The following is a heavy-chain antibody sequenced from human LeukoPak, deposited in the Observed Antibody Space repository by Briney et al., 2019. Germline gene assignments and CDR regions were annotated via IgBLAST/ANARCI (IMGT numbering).Heavy chain of an antibody. CDR2: ISGSSSYI. CDR3: ARGQSYGWFDP. CDR1: GYTFSTYS. V-gene: IGHV3-21*01. Sequence: PGGSLRLSCAASGYTFSTYSKNWVRQAPGKGLEWVSSISGSSSYIYYADSVRGRFTISRDNAKNSLYLQMNSLRAEDTAVYYCARGQSYGWFDPWGQGTLVTVSS. D-gene: IGHD5-18*01. J-gene: IGHJ5*02.